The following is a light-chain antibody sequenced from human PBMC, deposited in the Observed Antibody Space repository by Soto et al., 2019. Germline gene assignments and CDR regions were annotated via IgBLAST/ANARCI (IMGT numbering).Light chain of an antibody. V-gene: IGKV1-5*03. CDR2: KAS. CDR1: QSISSW. J-gene: IGKJ1*01. CDR3: QQYNSYVWT. Sequence: DIQMTQSPSTLSASVGDRVTITCRASQSISSWLAWYQQKPGKAPKLLIYKASSLESGVPSRFSGSGSGTAFTLTISSLQPDDFATYHCQQYNSYVWTFGQGTKVEIK.